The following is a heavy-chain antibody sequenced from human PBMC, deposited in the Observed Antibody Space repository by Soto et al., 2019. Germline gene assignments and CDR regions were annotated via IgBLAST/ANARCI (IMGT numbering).Heavy chain of an antibody. J-gene: IGHJ6*02. CDR2: ISYDGSNK. Sequence: PGGSLRLSCAASGFTFSSNCMHWVRQAPGKGLEWVAVISYDGSNKYYADSVKCRFTISRDNSKNTLYLQMNSLRAEDTAVYYCAKDRGGEPKRYCSSTSCYSYYYYGMDVWGQGTTVTVSS. CDR3: AKDRGGEPKRYCSSTSCYSYYYYGMDV. CDR1: GFTFSSNC. V-gene: IGHV3-30*18. D-gene: IGHD2-2*02.